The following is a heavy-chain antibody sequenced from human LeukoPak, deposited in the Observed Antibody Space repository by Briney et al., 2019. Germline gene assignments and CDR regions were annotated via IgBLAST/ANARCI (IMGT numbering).Heavy chain of an antibody. D-gene: IGHD5-18*01. J-gene: IGHJ5*02. CDR3: ARGDDTDTNWFDP. Sequence: SETLSLTCAVYGGSFSGYYWSWIRQPPGKGLEWIGEINHSGSTNYNPSLKNRVTISVDTSKNQFSLKLSSVTAADTAVYYCARGDDTDTNWFDPWGQGTLVTVSS. V-gene: IGHV4-34*01. CDR2: INHSGST. CDR1: GGSFSGYY.